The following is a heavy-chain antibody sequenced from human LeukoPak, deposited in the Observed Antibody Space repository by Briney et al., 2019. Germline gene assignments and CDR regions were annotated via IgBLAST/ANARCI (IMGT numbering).Heavy chain of an antibody. Sequence: GGSLRLSCAASGFTFSSYSMNWVRQAPGKGLEWVSYISSSSSTIYYADSVKGRFTISRDNAKNSLYLQMNSLRAEDTAVYYCARVGPSARFDYWGQGTLVTVSS. J-gene: IGHJ4*02. CDR3: ARVGPSARFDY. CDR2: ISSSSSTI. CDR1: GFTFSSYS. V-gene: IGHV3-48*01.